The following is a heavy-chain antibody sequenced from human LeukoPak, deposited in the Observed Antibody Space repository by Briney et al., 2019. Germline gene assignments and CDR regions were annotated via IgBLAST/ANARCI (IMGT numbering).Heavy chain of an antibody. V-gene: IGHV3-7*01. D-gene: IGHD5-18*01. Sequence: QTGGSLRLACAASGFAFSDSWMTWLRQAPGKGLEWVAFIKGDGSAKKYVDSVKGRFTISRDNAKNSLFLQMNSLRAEDTAVYYCARDRGWIQHDIWGQGTMVTVSS. CDR3: ARDRGWIQHDI. CDR1: GFAFSDSW. J-gene: IGHJ3*02. CDR2: IKGDGSAK.